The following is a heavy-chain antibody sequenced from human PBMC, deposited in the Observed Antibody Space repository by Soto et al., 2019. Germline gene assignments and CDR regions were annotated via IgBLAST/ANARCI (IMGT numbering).Heavy chain of an antibody. V-gene: IGHV3-33*01. CDR3: ARDGGSGIDY. Sequence: VQLVESGGGVVQPGRSLRLSCAVSGFTLSTYGVHWLRQVSGKGLEWVAVIWYDGSKKLYADSVKGRCTISRDTSKNTLYLEMNSLRAEDTAVYYCARDGGSGIDYWGQGTLVTVSS. CDR1: GFTLSTYG. D-gene: IGHD6-19*01. CDR2: IWYDGSKK. J-gene: IGHJ4*02.